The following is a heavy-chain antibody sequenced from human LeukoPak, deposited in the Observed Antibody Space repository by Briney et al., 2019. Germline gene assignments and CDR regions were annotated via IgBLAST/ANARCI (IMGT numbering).Heavy chain of an antibody. CDR2: IKQDGSEK. CDR3: ARRLTPSYYDSSGYRYYFDY. CDR1: GFSFGKYW. D-gene: IGHD3-22*01. Sequence: PGGSLRLSCVASGFSFGKYWMSWVRQAPGKGLEWVANIKQDGSEKYYVDSVKGRFTISRDNAKNSLYLQMNSLRAEDTAVYYCARRLTPSYYDSSGYRYYFDYWGQGTLVTVSS. J-gene: IGHJ4*02. V-gene: IGHV3-7*03.